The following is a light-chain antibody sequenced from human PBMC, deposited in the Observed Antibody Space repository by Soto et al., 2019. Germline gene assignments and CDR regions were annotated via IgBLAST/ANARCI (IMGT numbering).Light chain of an antibody. V-gene: IGKV1-5*03. Sequence: DIQMTQSPSTLSASVGDRVTITCRASKSITDSLAWYQQKPGKAPKFLIYKASNLEGGVPSRFSGSGSGTEFTLTISSVHPDDFATYYCQYWDDFSWTFGQGTKVEI. CDR3: QYWDDFSWT. J-gene: IGKJ1*01. CDR2: KAS. CDR1: KSITDS.